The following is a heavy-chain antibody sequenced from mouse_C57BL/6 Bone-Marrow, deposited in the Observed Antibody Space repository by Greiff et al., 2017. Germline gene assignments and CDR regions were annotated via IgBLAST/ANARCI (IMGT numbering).Heavy chain of an antibody. CDR1: GYTFTDYE. D-gene: IGHD1-1*01. CDR3: TRGYYYYGSPWFAY. V-gene: IGHV1-15*01. J-gene: IGHJ3*01. CDR2: IEPETGGT. Sequence: QVQLQQSGAELVRPGASVTLSCKASGYTFTDYEMHWVKQTPVHGLEWIGAIEPETGGTAYNQKFKGKAILTADKSSSTAYMELRSLTSEDSAVYYCTRGYYYYGSPWFAYWGQGTLVTVSA.